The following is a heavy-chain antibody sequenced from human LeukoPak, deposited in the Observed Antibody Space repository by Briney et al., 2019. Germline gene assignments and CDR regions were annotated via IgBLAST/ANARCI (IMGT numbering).Heavy chain of an antibody. D-gene: IGHD2-2*01. CDR3: ARGIVVVPAAIGSGYYYYMDV. V-gene: IGHV4-28*03. CDR1: GYSISSSNW. CDR2: IYYSGST. Sequence: SETLSLTCTVSGYSISSSNWWGWIRQPPGKGLEWIGYIYYSGSTNYNPSLKSRVTISVDTSKNQFSLKLSSVTAADTAVYYCARGIVVVPAAIGSGYYYYMDVWGKGTTVTISS. J-gene: IGHJ6*03.